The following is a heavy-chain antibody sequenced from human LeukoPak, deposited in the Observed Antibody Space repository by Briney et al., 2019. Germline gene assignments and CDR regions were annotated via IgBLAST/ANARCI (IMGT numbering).Heavy chain of an antibody. Sequence: SVKVSCKASGGTFSSYAISWVRQAPGQGLEWMGGIIPIFGTANYAQKFQGRVMITTDESTSTAYMELSSLRSEDTAVYYCARGADHLTYYDYVWGSYRYTYFDYWGQGTLVTVSS. J-gene: IGHJ4*02. V-gene: IGHV1-69*05. CDR3: ARGADHLTYYDYVWGSYRYTYFDY. CDR2: IIPIFGTA. CDR1: GGTFSSYA. D-gene: IGHD3-16*02.